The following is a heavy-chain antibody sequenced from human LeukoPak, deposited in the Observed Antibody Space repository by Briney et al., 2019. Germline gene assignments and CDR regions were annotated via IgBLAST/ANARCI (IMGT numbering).Heavy chain of an antibody. CDR3: ARIPLFGTMMAHYFDY. CDR2: INHSGSI. J-gene: IGHJ4*02. CDR1: GGSFSGYY. Sequence: SETLSLTRAVYGGSFSGYYWSWIRQPPGKGLEWIGEINHSGSINYNPSLKSRVTISVDTSKNQFSLKLSSVTAADTAVYYCARIPLFGTMMAHYFDYWGQGTLVTVSS. D-gene: IGHD3-22*01. V-gene: IGHV4-34*01.